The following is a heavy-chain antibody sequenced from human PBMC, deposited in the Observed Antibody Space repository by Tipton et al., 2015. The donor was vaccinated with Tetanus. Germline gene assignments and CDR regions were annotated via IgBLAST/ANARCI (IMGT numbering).Heavy chain of an antibody. D-gene: IGHD5-18*01. CDR1: GGSIISADHY. J-gene: IGHJ2*01. CDR3: ARGGSYSYGPRGFDL. Sequence: TLSLTCTVSGGSIISADHYWSWIRQPPGKGLEWIGYIYYSGTTYYSPSLKSRVTISVDTPKNQFSLKLTSLTVADTAVYYCARGGSYSYGPRGFDLWGRGTLVTVSS. V-gene: IGHV4-30-4*01. CDR2: IYYSGTT.